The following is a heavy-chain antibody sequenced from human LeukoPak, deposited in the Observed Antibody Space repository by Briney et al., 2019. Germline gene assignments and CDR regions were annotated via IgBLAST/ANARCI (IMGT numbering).Heavy chain of an antibody. CDR3: ARDAYSSGWYSKN. CDR1: GFTLSSYG. D-gene: IGHD6-19*01. V-gene: IGHV3-21*01. CDR2: ISSSSSYI. J-gene: IGHJ4*02. Sequence: GGSLRLSCAASGFTLSSYGMNWVRQAPGKGLEWVSSISSSSSYIYYADSVKGRFTISRDNAKNSLYLQMNSLRAEDAAVYYCARDAYSSGWYSKNWGQGTLVTVSS.